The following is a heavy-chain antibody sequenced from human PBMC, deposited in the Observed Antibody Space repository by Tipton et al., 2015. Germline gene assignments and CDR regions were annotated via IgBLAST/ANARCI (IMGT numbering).Heavy chain of an antibody. CDR2: SYYSGST. V-gene: IGHV4-31*03. CDR1: GDSISSGGYY. CDR3: ARVPFDYIDY. Sequence: TLSLTCTVSGDSISSGGYYWSWSRQHPGKGLERLGYSYYSGSTYYNPSLKSRLTISVDMSKNQFSLKLSSVTAADTAVYYCARVPFDYIDYWGQGILVTVSS. J-gene: IGHJ4*02.